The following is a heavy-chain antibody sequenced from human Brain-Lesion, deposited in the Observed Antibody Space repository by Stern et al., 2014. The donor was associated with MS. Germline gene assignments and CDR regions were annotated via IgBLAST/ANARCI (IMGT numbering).Heavy chain of an antibody. J-gene: IGHJ4*02. CDR3: ARLTGVVDY. CDR2: MYYSGST. D-gene: IGHD7-27*01. V-gene: IGHV4-39*01. Sequence: VQLVESGSGLVKPSETLSLTCTVSGGSISRSTYYWGWIRQPPGEGLEWIGSMYYSGSTFYNPSVKSRVTISVDTSKNQFSLKLVSVTAADTAVYYCARLTGVVDYWGQGTLVTVSS. CDR1: GGSISRSTYY.